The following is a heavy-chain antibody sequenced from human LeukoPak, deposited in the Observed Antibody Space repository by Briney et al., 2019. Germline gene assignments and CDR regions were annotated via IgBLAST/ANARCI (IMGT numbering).Heavy chain of an antibody. D-gene: IGHD1-26*01. CDR2: IYYNGRT. V-gene: IGHV4-39*01. CDR3: ARRTSGSSSDY. CDR1: GGSISSGSYF. Sequence: SETLSLTCTVSGGSISSGSYFWGWIRQPPGKGLEWIATIYYNGRTYYNPSLESRVTVSMDTSKNRFSLRLNAATAADTAIYYCARRTSGSSSDYWGQGTLVTVSS. J-gene: IGHJ4*02.